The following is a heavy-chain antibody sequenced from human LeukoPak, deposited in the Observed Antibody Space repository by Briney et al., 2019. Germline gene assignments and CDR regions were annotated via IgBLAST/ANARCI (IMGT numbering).Heavy chain of an antibody. Sequence: PGGSLRLSCAASGFSFSSYSMNWVRQAPGKGLEWVSAISGSSSYIYYADSVKGRFTISRDNAKNSVDLQMNSLRAEDTAVYYCAGVPGETKKRAIDYWGQGTLVTVSS. V-gene: IGHV3-21*01. J-gene: IGHJ4*02. CDR2: ISGSSSYI. D-gene: IGHD3-10*01. CDR3: AGVPGETKKRAIDY. CDR1: GFSFSSYS.